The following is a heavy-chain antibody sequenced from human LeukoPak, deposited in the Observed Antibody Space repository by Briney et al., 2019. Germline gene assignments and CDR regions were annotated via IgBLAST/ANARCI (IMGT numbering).Heavy chain of an antibody. V-gene: IGHV3-7*01. CDR3: ARGSYYYDSSGHFDY. Sequence: GSLRLSCAASGFTFSSYWMSWVRQAPGKGLEWVANIKQDGSEKYYVDPVKGRFTISRDNAKNSLYLQMNSLRAEDTAVYYCARGSYYYDSSGHFDYWGQGTLVTVSS. CDR1: GFTFSSYW. J-gene: IGHJ4*02. D-gene: IGHD3-22*01. CDR2: IKQDGSEK.